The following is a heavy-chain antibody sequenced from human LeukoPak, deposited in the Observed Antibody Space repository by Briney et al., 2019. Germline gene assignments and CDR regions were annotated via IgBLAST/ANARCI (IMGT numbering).Heavy chain of an antibody. CDR2: ISSSSSTI. V-gene: IGHV3-48*01. CDR3: ARGSTYYDSSGQVPFDY. J-gene: IGHJ4*02. CDR1: GFTFSSYA. Sequence: GGSLGLSCAASGFTFSSYAMSWVRQAPGKGLEWVSYISSSSSTIYYADSVKGRFTISRDNAKNSLYLQMNSLRAEDTAVYYCARGSTYYDSSGQVPFDYWGRGTLVTVSS. D-gene: IGHD3-22*01.